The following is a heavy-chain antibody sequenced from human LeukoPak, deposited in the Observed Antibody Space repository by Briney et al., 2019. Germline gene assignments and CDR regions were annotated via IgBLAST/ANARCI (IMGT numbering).Heavy chain of an antibody. V-gene: IGHV3-23*01. Sequence: GGSLRLSCAASGFTFSSYAMTWVRQAPGKGLEWVSAISGSGGSTYYADSVKGRFSISRDNAKNTLFLEMNSLRAEDTAVYHCARSSVQSGTPQVYWGQGTLVTVSS. CDR1: GFTFSSYA. J-gene: IGHJ4*02. CDR3: ARSSVQSGTPQVY. CDR2: ISGSGGST. D-gene: IGHD1-1*01.